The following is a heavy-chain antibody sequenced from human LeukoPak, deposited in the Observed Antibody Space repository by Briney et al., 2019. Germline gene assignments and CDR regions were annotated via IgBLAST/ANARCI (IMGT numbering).Heavy chain of an antibody. CDR2: INPSGGST. J-gene: IGHJ4*02. CDR3: ARGLHYDSSGYYSQGY. V-gene: IGHV1-46*01. CDR1: GYTFTSYY. D-gene: IGHD3-22*01. Sequence: AASVKVSCKASGYTFTSYYMHRVRQAPGQGLEWMGIINPSGGSTSHAQKFQGRVTMTRDTSTSTVYMELSSLRSEDTAVYYCARGLHYDSSGYYSQGYWGQGTLVTVSS.